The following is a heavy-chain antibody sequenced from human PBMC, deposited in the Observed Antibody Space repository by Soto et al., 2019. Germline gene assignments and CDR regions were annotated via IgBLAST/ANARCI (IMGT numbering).Heavy chain of an antibody. Sequence: PGESLKISCKGSAYTFASAWIGWVRQMPGKGLEWMGIIYPPDSDTRYSPSFQGHVTISADRSISTAYLQWNSLKASDTAMYYCATLWNSGSSYWGQGTLVTVSS. J-gene: IGHJ4*02. D-gene: IGHD3-22*01. V-gene: IGHV5-51*01. CDR2: IYPPDSDT. CDR3: ATLWNSGSSY. CDR1: AYTFASAW.